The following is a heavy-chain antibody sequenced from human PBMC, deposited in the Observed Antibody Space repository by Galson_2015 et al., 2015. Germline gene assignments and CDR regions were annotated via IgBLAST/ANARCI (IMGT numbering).Heavy chain of an antibody. CDR2: IKGDGSDI. CDR3: VRDGDKYDFDF. V-gene: IGHV3-74*01. CDR1: GFTFSSYW. J-gene: IGHJ4*02. Sequence: LRLSCAASGFTFSSYWMHWVRQAPGKGLVWVSRIKGDGSDIRYADSVKGRFTMSGDNTKKTLHLHMSNLGAEDTAVYFCVRDGDKYDFDFWGQGTLVTVSS. D-gene: IGHD2-2*01.